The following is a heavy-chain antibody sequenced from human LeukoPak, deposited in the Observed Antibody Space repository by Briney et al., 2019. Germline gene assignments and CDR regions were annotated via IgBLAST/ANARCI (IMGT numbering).Heavy chain of an antibody. CDR1: GFTFSDYN. J-gene: IGHJ6*03. Sequence: PGGSLRLSCAASGFTFSDYNMRWIRQAPGKGLEWVSSISRSGSTKYYADSVKGRFTISRDDAKNSLFLQMNSLRAEDTAVYYCARVLRYCSGGNCYSGGLGYMDVWGKGTTVTISS. CDR3: ARVLRYCSGGNCYSGGLGYMDV. V-gene: IGHV3-11*01. D-gene: IGHD2-15*01. CDR2: ISRSGSTK.